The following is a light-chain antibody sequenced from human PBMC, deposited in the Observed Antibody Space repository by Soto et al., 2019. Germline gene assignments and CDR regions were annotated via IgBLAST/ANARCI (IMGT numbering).Light chain of an antibody. CDR2: GAS. CDR1: QSVSSSY. CDR3: QQYGSSPQT. J-gene: IGKJ1*01. Sequence: EIVLTQSPGTLSLSPGERATLSCRASQSVSSSYLAGYQQKPGQAPRLLIYGASSRATGIPDRFSGSGSGTDFTLIISRLEPEDFAVYYCQQYGSSPQTFGQGTKVEIK. V-gene: IGKV3-20*01.